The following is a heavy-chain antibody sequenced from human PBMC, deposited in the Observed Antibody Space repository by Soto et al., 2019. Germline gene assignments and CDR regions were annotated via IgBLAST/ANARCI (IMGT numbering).Heavy chain of an antibody. V-gene: IGHV1-18*01. CDR1: GYTFTSYV. CDR2: ISAYNVNT. Sequence: QVQLVQSGAEVKNPGASVKVSCKASGYTFTSYVISGVRQAPGQGLEWMGWISAYNVNTNYAQKLQGRVTMTTDTSTSTAYMERRSLRSDDTAVYYWVRDRVVYSMDVWGQGATVTVAS. J-gene: IGHJ6*02. D-gene: IGHD3-3*01. CDR3: VRDRVVYSMDV.